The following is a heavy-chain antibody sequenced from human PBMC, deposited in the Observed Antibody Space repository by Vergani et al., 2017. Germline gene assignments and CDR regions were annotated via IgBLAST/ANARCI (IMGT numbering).Heavy chain of an antibody. CDR3: ARDLRGTDYDFWSGPYYYYYYGMDV. J-gene: IGHJ6*02. Sequence: QVQLVQSGAEVKKPGASVKVSCKASGYTFTSYGISWVRQAPGQGLEWMGWISAYNGNTNYAQKLQGRVTMTTDTSTSTAYMELRSLRSDDTAVYYCARDLRGTDYDFWSGPYYYYYYGMDVWGQGTTVTVSS. D-gene: IGHD3-3*01. CDR2: ISAYNGNT. V-gene: IGHV1-18*04. CDR1: GYTFTSYG.